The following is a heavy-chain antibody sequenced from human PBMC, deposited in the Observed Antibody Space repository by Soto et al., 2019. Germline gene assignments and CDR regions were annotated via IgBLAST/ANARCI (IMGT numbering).Heavy chain of an antibody. CDR1: GYTFTGYY. Sequence: QVQLVQSGAEVKKPGASVKVSCKASGYTFTGYYMHWVRQAPGQGLEWMGWINPNSGGTNYAEKFQGWVTMTRDTSISTAYMELSRLRSDDTAVYYCARAGYCTNGVCSSLDYWGQGPLVTVSS. D-gene: IGHD2-8*01. CDR2: INPNSGGT. CDR3: ARAGYCTNGVCSSLDY. J-gene: IGHJ4*02. V-gene: IGHV1-2*04.